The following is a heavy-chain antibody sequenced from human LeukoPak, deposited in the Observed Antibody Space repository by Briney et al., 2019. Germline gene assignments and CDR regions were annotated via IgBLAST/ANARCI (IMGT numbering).Heavy chain of an antibody. CDR2: IYSGGST. V-gene: IGHV3-66*01. Sequence: PGGSLRLSCAASGFTVSSNYMSWVRQAPGKGLEWVSVIYSGGSTYYADSVKGRFTISRDSANNSLYLQMNSLRAEDTAVYYCAREKLGGVADPWGQGTLVTVSS. CDR1: GFTVSSNY. CDR3: AREKLGGVADP. D-gene: IGHD3-16*01. J-gene: IGHJ5*02.